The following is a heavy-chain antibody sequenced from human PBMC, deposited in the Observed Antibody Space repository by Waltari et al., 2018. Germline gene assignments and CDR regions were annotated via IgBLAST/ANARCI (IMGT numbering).Heavy chain of an antibody. CDR2: INPNSGGT. CDR1: GYTFTGYY. V-gene: IGHV1-2*06. CDR3: ARVGRLVASPYRFDI. Sequence: QVQLVQSGAEVKKPGASVKVSCKASGYTFTGYYMHWVRQAPGQGLEWMGRINPNSGGTNYAQKFQGRVTMTRDTSISTAYMELSRLRSDDTAVYYCARVGRLVASPYRFDIWGQGTMVTVSS. J-gene: IGHJ3*02. D-gene: IGHD2-15*01.